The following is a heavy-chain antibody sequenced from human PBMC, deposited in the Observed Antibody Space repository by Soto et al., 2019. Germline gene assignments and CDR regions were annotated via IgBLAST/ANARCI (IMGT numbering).Heavy chain of an antibody. CDR3: AREGSYKNYYYYGMDV. Sequence: PSETLSLTCTVSGGSISSYYLSWIRQPPGKGLEWIGYIYYSGSTNYNPSLKSRVTISVDTSKNQFSLKLSSVTAADTAVYYCAREGSYKNYYYYGMDVWGQGTTVTVSS. D-gene: IGHD2-15*01. CDR1: GGSISSYY. J-gene: IGHJ6*02. V-gene: IGHV4-59*01. CDR2: IYYSGST.